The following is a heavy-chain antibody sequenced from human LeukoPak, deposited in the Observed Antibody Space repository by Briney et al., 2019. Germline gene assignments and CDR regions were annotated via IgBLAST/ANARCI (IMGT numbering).Heavy chain of an antibody. J-gene: IGHJ6*03. CDR3: AKGVDASGIYYYFYMDV. D-gene: IGHD3-16*01. CDR2: ISGSGGSR. CDR1: GFTFSNFA. Sequence: GGSLRLSCAASGFTFSNFAMTWVRQAPGKGLEWVSSISGSGGSRYNVDSVKGRSTISRDKSKNTLYLQMNNLRAEDTAVYYCAKGVDASGIYYYFYMDVWGKGTTVSVSS. V-gene: IGHV3-23*01.